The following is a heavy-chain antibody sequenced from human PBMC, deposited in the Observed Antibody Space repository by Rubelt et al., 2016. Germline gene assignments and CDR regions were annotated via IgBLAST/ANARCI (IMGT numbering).Heavy chain of an antibody. CDR2: INTNTGNP. Sequence: QVQLVQSGAEVKKPGASVKVSCKASGYTFTSYAMNWVRQAPGQGLEWMGWINTNTGNPTYAQGFTGRFVFSLDTSVSTEELQISSLKAEDTAVYYCARAYYEDSSALTWAFDYWGQGTLVTVSS. J-gene: IGHJ4*02. D-gene: IGHD3-22*01. CDR1: GYTFTSYA. CDR3: ARAYYEDSSALTWAFDY. V-gene: IGHV7-4-1*02.